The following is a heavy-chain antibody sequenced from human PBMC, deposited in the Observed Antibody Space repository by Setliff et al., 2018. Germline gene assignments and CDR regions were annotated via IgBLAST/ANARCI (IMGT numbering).Heavy chain of an antibody. V-gene: IGHV3-23*01. Sequence: GGSLRLSCAASGFTFSTYALSWVRQAPGKGPEWVSTITGNGNSLYYAGSVKGRFIVSRDNSKNTMYLQLRSLRADDTAIYYCAKDRKNYYDTSGYPDAFDIWGQGTTVT. CDR3: AKDRKNYYDTSGYPDAFDI. CDR1: GFTFSTYA. CDR2: ITGNGNSL. J-gene: IGHJ3*02. D-gene: IGHD3-22*01.